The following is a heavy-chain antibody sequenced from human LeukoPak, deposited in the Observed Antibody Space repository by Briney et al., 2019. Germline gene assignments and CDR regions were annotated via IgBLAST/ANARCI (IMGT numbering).Heavy chain of an antibody. CDR2: IKQDGSEK. CDR3: ARARIAARTYYFDY. D-gene: IGHD6-6*01. V-gene: IGHV3-7*01. CDR1: GFTFSSYW. J-gene: IGHJ4*02. Sequence: GGSLRLSCAASGFTFSSYWMSWVRQAPGKGLEWVANIKQDGSEKYNVDSVKGRFTISRDNAKNSLYLQMNSLRAEDTAVYYCARARIAARTYYFDYWGQGTLVTVSS.